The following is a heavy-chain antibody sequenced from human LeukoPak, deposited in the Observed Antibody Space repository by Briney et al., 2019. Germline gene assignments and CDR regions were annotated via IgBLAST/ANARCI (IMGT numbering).Heavy chain of an antibody. J-gene: IGHJ5*02. Sequence: ASVKVSCKASGGTFSSYAISWVRQAPGQGLEWMGRIIPILGIANYAQKFQGRVTITADKSTSTAYMGLSSLRSEDTAVYYCARAHVVVPAAIVGVPDNWFDPWGQGTLVTVSS. CDR1: GGTFSSYA. D-gene: IGHD2-2*01. V-gene: IGHV1-69*04. CDR3: ARAHVVVPAAIVGVPDNWFDP. CDR2: IIPILGIA.